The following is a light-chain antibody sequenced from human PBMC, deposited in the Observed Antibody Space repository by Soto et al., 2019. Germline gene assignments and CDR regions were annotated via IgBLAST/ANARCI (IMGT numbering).Light chain of an antibody. CDR3: SSYTTSSTYV. CDR2: DVS. Sequence: QSALTQPASVSGSXXXSIXXXCTGTSSDVGGYNYVSWYQQHPGKAPKLILCDVSNRPSGVSDRFSGSKSGNTASLTISGLQTEDEADYYCSSYTTSSTYVFGTGTKVTVL. J-gene: IGLJ1*01. V-gene: IGLV2-14*01. CDR1: SSDVGGYNY.